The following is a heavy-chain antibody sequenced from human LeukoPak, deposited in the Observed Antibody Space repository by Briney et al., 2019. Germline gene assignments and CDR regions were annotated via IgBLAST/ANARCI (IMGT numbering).Heavy chain of an antibody. J-gene: IGHJ3*02. V-gene: IGHV3-53*01. CDR1: GFTVSSNY. CDR3: ASEWSHAAFDI. CDR2: IYSGGST. Sequence: GGSLRLSCAASGFTVSSNYMSWVRQAPGKGLEWVSAIYSGGSTYYADSVKGRFTISRDNSKNTLYLQMNSLRAEDTAVYYCASEWSHAAFDIWGQGTMVTVSS. D-gene: IGHD2-8*01.